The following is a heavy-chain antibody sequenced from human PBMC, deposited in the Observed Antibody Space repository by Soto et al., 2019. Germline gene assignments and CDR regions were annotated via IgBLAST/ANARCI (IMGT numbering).Heavy chain of an antibody. J-gene: IGHJ4*02. CDR2: IYYSGST. CDR1: GGSISSYY. CDR3: ARDPLMVRGVISDFDY. Sequence: SETLSLTCTVSGGSISSYYWSWIRQPPGKGLEWIGYIYYSGSTYYNPSLKSRVTISVDTSKNQFSLKLSSVTAADTAVYYCARDPLMVRGVISDFDYWGQGTLVTVSS. V-gene: IGHV4-59*12. D-gene: IGHD3-10*01.